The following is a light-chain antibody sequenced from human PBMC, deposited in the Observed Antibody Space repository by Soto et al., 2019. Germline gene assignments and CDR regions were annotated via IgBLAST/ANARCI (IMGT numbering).Light chain of an antibody. CDR1: NIGSKS. V-gene: IGLV3-21*02. Sequence: SYELTQPPSVSVAPGQTASIPCGGNNIGSKSVHWYQQKPGQAPVLVVYDDSDRPSGIPERFSGSNSGNTATLTISRVEAGDEADYYCQVWDSASDHPVVFGGGTKLTVL. J-gene: IGLJ2*01. CDR3: QVWDSASDHPVV. CDR2: DDS.